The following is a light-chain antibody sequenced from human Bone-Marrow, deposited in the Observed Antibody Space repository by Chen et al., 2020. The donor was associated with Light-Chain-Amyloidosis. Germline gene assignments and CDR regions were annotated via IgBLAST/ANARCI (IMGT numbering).Light chain of an antibody. CDR3: QCWDNITLYV. CDR1: RLGTNY. CDR2: QDN. J-gene: IGLJ1*01. Sequence: SYELTQPPSVSVSPGQTASITCSGDRLGTNYVSWYQHKPGQSPVLLIYQDNKRPSGIPERFSGSKSVNTATLSVRGTQAIDEADYFCQCWDNITLYVFGTGKEVTVL. V-gene: IGLV3-1*01.